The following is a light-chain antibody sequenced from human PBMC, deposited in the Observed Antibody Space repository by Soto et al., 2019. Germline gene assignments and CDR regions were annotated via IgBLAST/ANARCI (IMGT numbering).Light chain of an antibody. J-gene: IGKJ3*01. CDR3: QHYNNGPTT. V-gene: IGKV3-15*01. Sequence: EMVMTQSPATLSVSPGERVTLSCRASESVHRNLAWYPQKPGQGPSLLIYYASTRATGVPDRFTGSGSGTEVPLTRRSLKSEDTGVYHCQHYNNGPTTFGPVTKVEIK. CDR2: YAS. CDR1: ESVHRN.